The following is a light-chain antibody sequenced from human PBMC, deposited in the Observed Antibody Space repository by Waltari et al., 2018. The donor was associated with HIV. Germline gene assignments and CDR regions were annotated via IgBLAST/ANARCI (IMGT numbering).Light chain of an antibody. Sequence: DIQMTQSPSTLSASVGDSVTITCRASQTVDNKVNWYQQKPGKAPKVLIYDASTLQSVVPSRFRGGGSWTDFTLTITSLQLDDFATYFCQQSFSSPLTFGPGTKVDI. J-gene: IGKJ3*01. CDR2: DAS. V-gene: IGKV1-39*01. CDR3: QQSFSSPLT. CDR1: QTVDNK.